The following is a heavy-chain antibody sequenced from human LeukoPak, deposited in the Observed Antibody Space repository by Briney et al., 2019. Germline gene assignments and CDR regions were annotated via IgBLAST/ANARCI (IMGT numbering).Heavy chain of an antibody. J-gene: IGHJ6*02. D-gene: IGHD1-7*01. CDR1: GFTFSSYG. CDR2: ISYDGSNK. V-gene: IGHV3-30*18. Sequence: PGGSLRLSCAASGFTFSSYGMHWVRQAPGKGLEWVAVISYDGSNKYYADSVKGRFTISRDNSKNTLYLQINSLRAEDTAVYYCAKGITGTTDYYYGMDVWGQGTTVTVSS. CDR3: AKGITGTTDYYYGMDV.